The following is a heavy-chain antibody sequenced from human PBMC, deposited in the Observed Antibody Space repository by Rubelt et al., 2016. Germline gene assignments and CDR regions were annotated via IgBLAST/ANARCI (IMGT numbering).Heavy chain of an antibody. CDR3: ARSGENSGYWQFDY. CDR2: INPSGGST. J-gene: IGHJ4*02. D-gene: IGHD5-12*01. V-gene: IGHV1-46*01. Sequence: QVQLVQPGAEVKKPGASVKVSCKASGYTFTGYYMHWVRQAPGQGLEWMGIINPSGGSTSYEQKFQGRGTMTRDTSASTVYMELSSLRSEDTAVYYCARSGENSGYWQFDYWGQGTLVTVSS. CDR1: GYTFTGYY.